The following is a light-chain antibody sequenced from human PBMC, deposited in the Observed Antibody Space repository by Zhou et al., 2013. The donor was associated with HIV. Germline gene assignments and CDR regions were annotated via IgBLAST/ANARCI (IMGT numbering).Light chain of an antibody. CDR1: QTISTY. Sequence: DIQMTQSPSSLSASVGDRVTITCRASQTISTYLNWYQQKPGKAPNLLIYAASNLQSGVPSKFSGSGSGTDFSLTISSLQPEDFATYYCQQSFRTPPTFGQGTRLELK. J-gene: IGKJ5*01. CDR3: QQSFRTPPT. V-gene: IGKV1-39*01. CDR2: AAS.